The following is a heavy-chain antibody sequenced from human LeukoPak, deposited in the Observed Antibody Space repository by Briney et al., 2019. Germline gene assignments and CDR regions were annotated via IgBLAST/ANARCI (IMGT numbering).Heavy chain of an antibody. CDR1: LVTFTIDS. CDR3: ARGLYSSGWYVDY. D-gene: IGHD6-19*01. CDR2: ISSSSSYI. Sequence: GGSLRLSCAASLVTFTIDSMSSVRQAPGKGLEWVSSISSSSSYIYYADSVKGRFTISRDNAKNSLYLQTNSLRAEDTAVYYCARGLYSSGWYVDYWGQGTLVTVSS. J-gene: IGHJ4*02. V-gene: IGHV3-21*01.